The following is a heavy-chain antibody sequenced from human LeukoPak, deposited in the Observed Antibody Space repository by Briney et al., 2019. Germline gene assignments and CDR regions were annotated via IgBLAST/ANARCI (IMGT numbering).Heavy chain of an antibody. Sequence: PAGGSLRLSCVGSGFSLSDYWMHWVRQTPGKGLMWVSRITSDGSTTWYADSVKARFIISRDNARNTVYLQMNSLRVEDTAVYYCVRDFRSADYWGQGTLVTVSS. V-gene: IGHV3-74*01. CDR2: ITSDGSTT. J-gene: IGHJ4*02. CDR1: GFSLSDYW. CDR3: VRDFRSADY.